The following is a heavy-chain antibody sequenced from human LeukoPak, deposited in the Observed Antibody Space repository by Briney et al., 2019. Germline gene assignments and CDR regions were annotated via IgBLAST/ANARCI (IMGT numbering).Heavy chain of an antibody. D-gene: IGHD3-22*01. CDR1: GYTFTSYG. Sequence: ASVKVSCTASGYTFTSYGISWVRQAPGQGLEWMGWISAYNGNTNYAQKLQGRVTMTTDTSTSTAYMELRSLRSDDTAVYYCARDREVGYYYDSSGYYPFDYWGQGTLVTVSS. V-gene: IGHV1-18*01. CDR3: ARDREVGYYYDSSGYYPFDY. CDR2: ISAYNGNT. J-gene: IGHJ4*02.